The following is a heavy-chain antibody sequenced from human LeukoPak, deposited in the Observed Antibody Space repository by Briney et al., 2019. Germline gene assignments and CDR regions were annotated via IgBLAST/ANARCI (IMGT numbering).Heavy chain of an antibody. D-gene: IGHD3-22*01. CDR2: ISSSNSYI. CDR3: AKQGEESRYDSSDYIDY. CDR1: GFRFSSYD. J-gene: IGHJ4*02. V-gene: IGHV3-21*01. Sequence: PGGSLRLSCAASGFRFSSYDMNWVRQAPGKGLEWVSSISSSNSYIYYADSVKGRFAISRDNAKNSLYLQMNSLRAEDTAVYYCAKQGEESRYDSSDYIDYWGQGTLVTVSS.